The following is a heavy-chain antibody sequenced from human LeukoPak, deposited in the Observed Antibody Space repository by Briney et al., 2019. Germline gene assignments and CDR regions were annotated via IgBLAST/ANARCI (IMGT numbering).Heavy chain of an antibody. J-gene: IGHJ3*02. D-gene: IGHD6-19*01. Sequence: PSETLSLTCAVSGGSITGHYWNWIRQTPGMRLEWIGYTSYSRTTIYNSYSKGRATMSIDTSKNQLYLNLTSVTATDTAVYYCAKLGHSDGWYLGAFDIWGQGTTVIVSS. CDR1: GGSITGHY. V-gene: IGHV4-59*08. CDR2: TSYSRTT. CDR3: AKLGHSDGWYLGAFDI.